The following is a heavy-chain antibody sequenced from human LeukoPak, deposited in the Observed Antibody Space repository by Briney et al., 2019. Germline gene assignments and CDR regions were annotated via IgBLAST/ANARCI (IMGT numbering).Heavy chain of an antibody. CDR3: ARNYRAISMVRGVIHFDY. J-gene: IGHJ4*02. D-gene: IGHD3-10*01. V-gene: IGHV1-2*02. Sequence: GASVKVSCKASGYTFTGYYMRWVRQAPGQGLEWMGWINPNSGGTNYAQKFQGRVTMTRDTSISTAYMELSRLRSDDTAVYYCARNYRAISMVRGVIHFDYWGQGTLVTVSS. CDR2: INPNSGGT. CDR1: GYTFTGYY.